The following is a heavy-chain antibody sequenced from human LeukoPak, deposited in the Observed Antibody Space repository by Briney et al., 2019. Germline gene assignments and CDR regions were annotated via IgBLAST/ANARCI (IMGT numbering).Heavy chain of an antibody. CDR3: GRDKKWLQYYYGVDV. CDR2: MNLDGSEK. J-gene: IGHJ6*02. CDR1: GFTFSSYW. V-gene: IGHV3-7*01. Sequence: GGSLRLSCAASGFTFSSYWMSWVRQAPGKGLEWVANMNLDGSEKYYVDSVKDRFTISRDNAKNSLYLQMHSLRAEDTAVYYCGRDKKWLQYYYGVDVWGQGTTVIVSS. D-gene: IGHD5-12*01.